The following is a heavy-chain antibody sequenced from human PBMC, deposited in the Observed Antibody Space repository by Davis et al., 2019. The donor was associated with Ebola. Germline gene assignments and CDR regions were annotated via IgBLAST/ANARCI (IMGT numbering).Heavy chain of an antibody. CDR3: ARVRANSYIDY. J-gene: IGHJ4*02. CDR2: ISSSSVPI. Sequence: GESLMISCAGSGFAMSGYSINWVRQAPGKGLQWVSYISSSSVPIYYADSVRGRFTVSRDNAKKSVYLQMNSLRADDTALYYCARVRANSYIDYWGRGTLVTVSS. CDR1: GFAMSGYS. V-gene: IGHV3-48*04.